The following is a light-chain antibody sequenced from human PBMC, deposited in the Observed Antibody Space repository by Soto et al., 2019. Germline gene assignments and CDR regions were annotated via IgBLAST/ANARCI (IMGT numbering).Light chain of an antibody. CDR2: AAS. CDR3: QKYSSVPV. CDR1: QGIRHF. J-gene: IGKJ3*01. V-gene: IGKV1-27*01. Sequence: DIQMTQSPTSLSASVGDRVTITCRASQGIRHFVAWYQQKPGKPPKLLIYAASTLQSAVPSRFSGSVSGTDFTHTINSLQPEDVATYSCQKYSSVPVFGPGTKVEI.